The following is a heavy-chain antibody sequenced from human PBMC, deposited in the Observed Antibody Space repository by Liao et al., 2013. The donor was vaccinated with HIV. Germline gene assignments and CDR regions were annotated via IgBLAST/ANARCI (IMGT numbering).Heavy chain of an antibody. CDR2: VYYTGST. J-gene: IGHJ5*01. CDR1: GGSIRSSSIY. Sequence: QLQLQESGPGLVKPSETLSLTCTVSGGSIRSSSIYWGWIRQPPGKGPEWIGSVYYTGSTNYNPSLRSRVTMSVDTSKNQFSLRLNSVTAADTAVYYCARQGHDYGDRGVYSYDSWGRGTPVTVSS. V-gene: IGHV4-39*07. CDR3: ARQGHDYGDRGVYSYDS. D-gene: IGHD4-17*01.